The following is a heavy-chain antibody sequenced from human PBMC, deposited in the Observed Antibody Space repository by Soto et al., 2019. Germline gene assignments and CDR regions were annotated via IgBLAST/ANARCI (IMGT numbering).Heavy chain of an antibody. J-gene: IGHJ3*02. D-gene: IGHD6-19*01. CDR2: ISGSGGST. CDR1: GFTFSSDA. V-gene: IGHV3-23*01. Sequence: EVQLLESGGGLVQPGGSLRLSCAASGFTFSSDAMSWVRQPPGKGLEWVSAISGSGGSTYYADSVKGRFTISRDNSKNTLYLQMNSLRAEDTAVYYCAKDRQQWLVPALDIWGQGTMVTVSS. CDR3: AKDRQQWLVPALDI.